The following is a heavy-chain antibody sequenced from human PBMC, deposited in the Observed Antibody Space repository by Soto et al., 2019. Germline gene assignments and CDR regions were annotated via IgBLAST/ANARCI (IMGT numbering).Heavy chain of an antibody. Sequence: QVQLQESGPGLVKPSETLSLTCTVSGGSISSHFWTWIRQPPGKGLESIGYIYYSGSTNYNPSLRSRVNITLDKSKSQFSLNLRSVTAAATAVYYCARTSHYYAMDVWGQGTTVIVSS. V-gene: IGHV4-59*11. CDR2: IYYSGST. CDR3: ARTSHYYAMDV. CDR1: GGSISSHF. J-gene: IGHJ6*02.